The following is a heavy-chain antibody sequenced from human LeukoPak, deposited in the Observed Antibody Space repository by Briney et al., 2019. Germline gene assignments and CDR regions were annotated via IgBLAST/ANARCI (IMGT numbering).Heavy chain of an antibody. CDR2: IYSSGGT. V-gene: IGHV3-53*01. J-gene: IGHJ6*02. Sequence: GGSLRLSCAASGFTVNGNYMSWVRQAAGKGLEWVSVIYSSGGTFYADSVKGRFTISGDNSKNTLYLQMHSLRAEDTAVYYCEAWIESQVVDVWGQGTTVSVSS. CDR3: EAWIESQVVDV. D-gene: IGHD5-12*01. CDR1: GFTVNGNY.